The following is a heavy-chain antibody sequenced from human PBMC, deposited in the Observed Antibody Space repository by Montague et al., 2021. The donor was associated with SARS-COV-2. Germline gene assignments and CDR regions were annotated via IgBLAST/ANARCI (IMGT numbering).Heavy chain of an antibody. CDR1: GGSINSNY. V-gene: IGHV4-59*01. Sequence: SETLSLTCTVSGGSINSNYWSWIRQPPGEGLEWIGYIYYRGSTNYNPSLKSRVTISVDTSKNQFSLKLISVTAADTAMYYCAREDRWNWFDPWGQGILVTVSS. CDR3: AREDRWNWFDP. D-gene: IGHD5-24*01. J-gene: IGHJ5*02. CDR2: IYYRGST.